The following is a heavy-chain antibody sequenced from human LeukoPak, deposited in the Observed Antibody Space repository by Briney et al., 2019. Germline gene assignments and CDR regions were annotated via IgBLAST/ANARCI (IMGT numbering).Heavy chain of an antibody. V-gene: IGHV3-21*03. CDR1: GFTFSIYS. Sequence: PGGSLRLSCAASGFTFSIYSMNWVRQAPGKGLEWVSSISSSSSYIYYADSVKGRFTISRDNAKNSLYLQMNSLRAEDTAVYYCGRVFYVRGVLAKEFDYWGQGTLVTVSS. CDR3: GRVFYVRGVLAKEFDY. CDR2: ISSSSSYI. D-gene: IGHD3-10*02. J-gene: IGHJ4*02.